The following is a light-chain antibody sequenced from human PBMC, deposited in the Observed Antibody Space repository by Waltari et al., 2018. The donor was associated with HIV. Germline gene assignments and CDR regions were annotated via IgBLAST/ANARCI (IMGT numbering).Light chain of an antibody. CDR1: NSALGGSNH. Sequence: QSALTQPPSASGSPGQSVTIPCTGTNSALGGSNHVSWYQQPPGKAPKLVISEVTKRPAGVPDRFSGSKSGTTASLTVSGLQAEDEADYYCSSYADRNGFYVVFGGGTRLTVL. V-gene: IGLV2-8*01. J-gene: IGLJ2*01. CDR2: EVT. CDR3: SSYADRNGFYVV.